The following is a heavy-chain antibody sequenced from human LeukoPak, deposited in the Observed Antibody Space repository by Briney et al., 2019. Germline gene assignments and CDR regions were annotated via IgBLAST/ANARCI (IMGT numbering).Heavy chain of an antibody. CDR1: GFTFSSYE. J-gene: IGHJ4*02. V-gene: IGHV3-48*03. Sequence: QSGGSLRLSCAASGFTFSSYEMNWVRQAPGKGLEWLSYISSSGSTIYYADSVKGRFTISRDNAKNSLYLQMNSLRAEDTADYYCARDERTMKAREPYFDYWGQGALVTVSS. D-gene: IGHD3-22*01. CDR2: ISSSGSTI. CDR3: ARDERTMKAREPYFDY.